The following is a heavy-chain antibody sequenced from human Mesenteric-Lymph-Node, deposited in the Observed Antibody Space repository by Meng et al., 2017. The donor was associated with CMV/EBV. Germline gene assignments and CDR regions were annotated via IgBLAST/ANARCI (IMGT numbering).Heavy chain of an antibody. Sequence: GGSLRLSCAASGFTFDNYAMTWVRQAPGKGLEWVSAISGSGGSSYSADSVKGRFTISRDNSKNTLYLQMNSLRAEDTAVYYCAKGGSGSYPTYGMDVWGQGTTVTVSS. V-gene: IGHV3-23*01. CDR1: GFTFDNYA. J-gene: IGHJ6*02. CDR3: AKGGSGSYPTYGMDV. D-gene: IGHD1-26*01. CDR2: ISGSGGSS.